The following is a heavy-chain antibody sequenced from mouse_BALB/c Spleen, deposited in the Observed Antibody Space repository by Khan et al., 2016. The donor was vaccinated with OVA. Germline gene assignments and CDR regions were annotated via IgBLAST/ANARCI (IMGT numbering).Heavy chain of an antibody. D-gene: IGHD4-1*01. Sequence: EVQLVESGGDLVKPGGSLKLSCAASGFTFSSYSMSWVRQTPDKRLEWVATISSGGDYTYYSDSVKGRFTISRDNAKNTLYLQMSSLKSEDTAMYYCASHLTGSFAYWGQGTLSLSLQ. CDR1: GFTFSSYS. V-gene: IGHV5-6*01. CDR3: ASHLTGSFAY. CDR2: ISSGGDYT. J-gene: IGHJ3*01.